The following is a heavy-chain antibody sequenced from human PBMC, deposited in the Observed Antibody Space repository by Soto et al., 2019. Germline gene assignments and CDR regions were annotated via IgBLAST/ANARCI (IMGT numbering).Heavy chain of an antibody. V-gene: IGHV1-69*13. CDR2: IIPIIGTA. Sequence: SVKVSCKASGRTFSSYAISCVRQPPGQGLEWTGGIIPIIGTANYAQKFQGRVTITADESTSTAYMELSSLRSEDTAVYYCARGDSSGYSFAFDIWGQGTMVTVSS. CDR1: GRTFSSYA. D-gene: IGHD3-22*01. J-gene: IGHJ3*02. CDR3: ARGDSSGYSFAFDI.